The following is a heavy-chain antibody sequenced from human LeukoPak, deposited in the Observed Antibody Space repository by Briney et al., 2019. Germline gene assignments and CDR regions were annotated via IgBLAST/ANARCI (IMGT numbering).Heavy chain of an antibody. CDR3: ARGTYSSGWFYYGMDV. J-gene: IGHJ6*02. CDR1: GYTFTSYG. CDR2: INPNSGGA. V-gene: IGHV1-2*02. Sequence: GASVKVSCKASGYTFTSYGISWVRQAPGQGLEWMGWINPNSGGANYAQKFQGRVTMTRDTSISTAYMELSRLRSDDTAVYYCARGTYSSGWFYYGMDVWGQGTTVTVSS. D-gene: IGHD6-19*01.